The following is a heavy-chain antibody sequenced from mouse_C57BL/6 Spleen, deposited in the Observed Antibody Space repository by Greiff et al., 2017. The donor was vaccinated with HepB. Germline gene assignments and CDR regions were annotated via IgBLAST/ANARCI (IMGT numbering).Heavy chain of an antibody. CDR2: ISSGGSYT. V-gene: IGHV5-6*01. CDR3: ARDRKEHYYYAMDY. Sequence: EVKLMESGGDLVKPGGSLKLSCAASGFTFSSYGMSWVRQTPDKRLEWVATISSGGSYTYYPDSVKGRFTITRGNAKNTLDLQMSSLKSEDTAMYSCARDRKEHYYYAMDYWGQGTSVTVSS. J-gene: IGHJ4*01. CDR1: GFTFSSYG. D-gene: IGHD2-14*01.